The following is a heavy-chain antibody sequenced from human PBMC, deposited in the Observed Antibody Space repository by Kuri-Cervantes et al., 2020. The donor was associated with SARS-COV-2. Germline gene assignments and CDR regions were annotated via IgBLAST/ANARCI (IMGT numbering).Heavy chain of an antibody. Sequence: ASVKVSCKASGYTFTSYDINWVRQATGQGLEWMGWMNPNSGNTGYAQKFQGRVTMTRNTSRSTAYMEVSSLRSEDTAVYYCAREGRNIDYYYGMDVWGQGTTVTVSS. J-gene: IGHJ6*02. CDR1: GYTFTSYD. CDR3: AREGRNIDYYYGMDV. V-gene: IGHV1-8*01. CDR2: MNPNSGNT. D-gene: IGHD1-14*01.